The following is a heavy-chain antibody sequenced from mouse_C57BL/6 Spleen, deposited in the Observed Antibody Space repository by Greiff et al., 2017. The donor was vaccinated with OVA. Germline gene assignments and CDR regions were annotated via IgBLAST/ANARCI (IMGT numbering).Heavy chain of an antibody. V-gene: IGHV1-55*01. CDR2: IHPGSGST. CDR3: ARGATMVTAGGAWFAY. J-gene: IGHJ3*01. Sequence: QVQLQQPGAELVKPGASVKMSCKASGYTFTSYWITWVKQRPGQGLEWIGDIHPGSGSTNYNEKFKSKATLTVETSSSTAYMQLSSLTSEDSAVYYCARGATMVTAGGAWFAYWGQGTLVTVSA. CDR1: GYTFTSYW. D-gene: IGHD2-2*01.